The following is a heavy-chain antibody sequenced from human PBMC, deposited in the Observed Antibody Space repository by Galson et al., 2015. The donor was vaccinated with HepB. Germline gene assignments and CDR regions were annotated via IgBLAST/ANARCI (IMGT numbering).Heavy chain of an antibody. J-gene: IGHJ6*02. Sequence: SLRLSCAASGFTFSSYEMNWVRQAPGKGLEWGSYISSSGSTIYYADSVKGRFTISRDNAKNSLYLQMNSLKTEDTAVYYCSTVANRRAMDVWGQGTTVTVSS. D-gene: IGHD2/OR15-2a*01. V-gene: IGHV3-48*03. CDR2: ISSSGSTI. CDR1: GFTFSSYE. CDR3: STVANRRAMDV.